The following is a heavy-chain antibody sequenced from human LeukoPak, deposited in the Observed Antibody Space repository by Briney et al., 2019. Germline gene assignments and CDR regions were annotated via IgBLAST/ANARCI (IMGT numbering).Heavy chain of an antibody. V-gene: IGHV3-23*01. CDR1: GFTFSNYA. J-gene: IGHJ5*02. CDR2: ISGSGDST. CDR3: ANEIQLWT. D-gene: IGHD5-18*01. Sequence: GGSLRLSCAASGFTFSNYAMRWVRQAPGKGLEWVSGISGSGDSTYYADSVKGRFTISRDNSKNTLFLQMNSLRAEDTAVYYCANEIQLWTWGQGTLVTVSS.